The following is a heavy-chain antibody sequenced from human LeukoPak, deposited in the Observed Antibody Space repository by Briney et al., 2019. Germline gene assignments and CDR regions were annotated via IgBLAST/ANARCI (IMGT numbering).Heavy chain of an antibody. CDR3: ARAGASNEFDY. CDR1: GFTSTSYG. J-gene: IGHJ4*02. CDR2: IWSDGSKT. V-gene: IGHV3-33*01. Sequence: GGSLRRSCAASGFTSTSYGMHWVRQAPGKGLEWVAVIWSDGSKTYYVDSVKGRFTISRDYSKNTLYLQMSSLRAEDTAVYYCARAGASNEFDYWGQGTLVTVSS. D-gene: IGHD2-8*01.